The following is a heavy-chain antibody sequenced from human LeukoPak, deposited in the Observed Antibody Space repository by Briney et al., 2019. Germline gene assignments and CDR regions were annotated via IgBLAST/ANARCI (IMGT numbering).Heavy chain of an antibody. V-gene: IGHV4-59*08. D-gene: IGHD6-13*01. J-gene: IGHJ4*02. CDR3: AGSLDLAAPGILDS. CDR2: IYYIGTT. Sequence: SETLSLTCTVSGGSIRYYYWSWIRQSPGQGLEWIGYIYYIGTTNYNPSFKSRVTISVDTSKNQFSLKLKSVTAADTAVYYCAGSLDLAAPGILDSWGQGSLVTVSS. CDR1: GGSIRYYY.